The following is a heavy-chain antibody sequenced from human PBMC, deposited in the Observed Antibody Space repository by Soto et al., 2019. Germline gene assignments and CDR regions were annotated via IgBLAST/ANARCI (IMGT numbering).Heavy chain of an antibody. CDR1: GGSISSAGYN. CDR3: GRYGSGNYYPTTLDS. CDR2: IYYSGST. V-gene: IGHV4-31*03. Sequence: QVQLQESGPGLVKPSQTLSLTCTVSGGSISSAGYNWSWIRQHPGKGLEWIGYIYYSGSTYYNPPLTRRATIPVEPFKIQFSLKLRFITAADTAVYYWGRYGSGNYYPTTLDSWGKGTLVTVS. J-gene: IGHJ5*01. D-gene: IGHD3-10*01.